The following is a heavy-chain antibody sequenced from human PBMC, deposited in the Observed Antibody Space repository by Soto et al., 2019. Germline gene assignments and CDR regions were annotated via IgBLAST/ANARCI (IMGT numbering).Heavy chain of an antibody. V-gene: IGHV4-30-4*01. J-gene: IGHJ5*02. CDR3: VRGSQWFDP. Sequence: QVRLQESGPGLVKPSETLSLTCTVSGGSISSGDYYWSWIRQPPGKGLEWIGYIYYSGSTYYTPSLKSRVTISVDTSNNQFSLRLTSVTAADTAVYYCVRGSQWFDPWGQGTLVTVSS. CDR2: IYYSGST. CDR1: GGSISSGDYY.